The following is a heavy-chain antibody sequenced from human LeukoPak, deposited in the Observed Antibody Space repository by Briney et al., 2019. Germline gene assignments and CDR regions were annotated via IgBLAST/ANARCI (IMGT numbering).Heavy chain of an antibody. CDR3: ARGDSSGYYFDY. J-gene: IGHJ4*02. D-gene: IGHD3-22*01. CDR1: GFTFSDHN. V-gene: IGHV3-11*06. CDR2: ISSSSSFT. Sequence: PGGSLRLSCAASGFTFSDHNMSWIRQAPGKGLEWISYISSSSSFTNYADSVKGRFTVSRDNAKNSLYLQMNSLRAEDTAVYYCARGDSSGYYFDYWGQGTLVTVSS.